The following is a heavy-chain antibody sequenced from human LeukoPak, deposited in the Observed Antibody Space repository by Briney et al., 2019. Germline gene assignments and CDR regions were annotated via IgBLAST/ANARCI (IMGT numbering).Heavy chain of an antibody. CDR2: LSHSGSS. D-gene: IGHD2-2*01. J-gene: IGHJ3*02. Sequence: GSLRLSCAASGFTFSSYWMSWIRRPPGRGLEWIAYLSHSGSSDSNPSLTSRVTTLVDTSKNQFSLKLTSVTAADTAVYYCARARYANAWYAFDIWGHGTMVTVSS. CDR3: ARARYANAWYAFDI. V-gene: IGHV4-59*01. CDR1: GFTFSSYW.